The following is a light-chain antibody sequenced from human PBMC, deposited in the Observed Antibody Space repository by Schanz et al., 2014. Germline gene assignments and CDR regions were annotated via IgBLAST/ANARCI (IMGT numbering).Light chain of an antibody. V-gene: IGKV3-15*01. CDR1: QSVVHT. Sequence: EIVMTQSPATLSLSPGERATLSCRASQSVVHTLAWYQQKPGQAPRLLMYGVSTRATGIPARFSGSGSGTEFTLTISSLQSEDFAVYYCQQYFSGLTFGQGTKVEIK. CDR3: QQYFSGLT. CDR2: GVS. J-gene: IGKJ1*01.